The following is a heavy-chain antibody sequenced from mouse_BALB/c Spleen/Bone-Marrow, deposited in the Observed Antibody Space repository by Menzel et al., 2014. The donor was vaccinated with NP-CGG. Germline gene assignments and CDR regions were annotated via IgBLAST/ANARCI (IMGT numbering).Heavy chain of an antibody. CDR2: IDPAIFT. CDR3: ASYRYGWYFDV. Sequence: EVQLQQSGAELVKPGASVKLSCTASGFNIKDTYLHWVKQRPEQGLDWIGRIDPAIFTKYDPKFQGKATITADASSNTAYLHLSSLTSEDTAVYYCASYRYGWYFDVWGAGTTVTVSS. V-gene: IGHV14-3*02. J-gene: IGHJ1*01. CDR1: GFNIKDTY. D-gene: IGHD2-14*01.